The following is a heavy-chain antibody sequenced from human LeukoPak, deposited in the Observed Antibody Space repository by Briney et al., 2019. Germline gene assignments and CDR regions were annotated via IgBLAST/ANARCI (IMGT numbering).Heavy chain of an antibody. CDR2: LTGSGGNT. J-gene: IGHJ6*03. CDR1: GFTFSSYA. Sequence: GGSLRLSCAASGFTFSSYAMSRVRQAPGKGLEWVSGLTGSGGNTYYADSVKGRFTISRDNSKNTLSLQMNSLRAEDAAVYYCVKFRGIQHYNYHMDVWGKGTTVTVSS. CDR3: VKFRGIQHYNYHMDV. V-gene: IGHV3-23*01. D-gene: IGHD3-10*01.